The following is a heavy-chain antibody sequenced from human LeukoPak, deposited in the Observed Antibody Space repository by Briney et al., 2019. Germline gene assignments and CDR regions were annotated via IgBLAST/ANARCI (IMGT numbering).Heavy chain of an antibody. CDR2: IDGSGGAI. CDR3: ALQGGDARLTKLRGVVIHSFHY. V-gene: IGHV3-23*01. J-gene: IGHJ4*02. D-gene: IGHD3-10*01. Sequence: ETLSLTCAVSGGSISSNNWWSWVRQAPGKGLQWVSQIDGSGGAIYYADSVRGRFTISRDNSKNTLFLEMNSLRAEDTAVYYCALQGGDARLTKLRGVVIHSFHYWGQGTLVTVSS. CDR1: GGSISSNN.